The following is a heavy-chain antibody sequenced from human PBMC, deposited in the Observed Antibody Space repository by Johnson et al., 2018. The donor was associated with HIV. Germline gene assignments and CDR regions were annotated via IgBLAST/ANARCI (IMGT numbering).Heavy chain of an antibody. CDR2: ISSSGSIT. Sequence: QVQLVESGGGLVKPGGSLRLSCAASGFTFSDFYISWIRQAPGKGLEWISYISSSGSITYYADSVKGPFTISRDNAKNSLYLQMSSLSPEDTAIYYCAKDTAMVRSSAAFDIWGQGTMVTVSS. CDR1: GFTFSDFY. D-gene: IGHD5-18*01. J-gene: IGHJ3*02. CDR3: AKDTAMVRSSAAFDI. V-gene: IGHV3-11*04.